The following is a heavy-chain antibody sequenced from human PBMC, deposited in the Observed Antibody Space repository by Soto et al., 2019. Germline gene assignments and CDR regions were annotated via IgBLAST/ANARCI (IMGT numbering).Heavy chain of an antibody. D-gene: IGHD2-15*01. J-gene: IGHJ4*02. CDR1: GGSIRNVY. V-gene: IGHV4-59*01. CDR3: ARAHAPTLPFDF. Sequence: PSETLSLTCSVSGGSIRNVYWSWIRQSPGKGLEWIGFIFHSGNAKYNPSLQGRASMSIDTSKNQFSLRLESVTAADTAVYFCARAHAPTLPFDFWGQGTLVTVSS. CDR2: IFHSGNA.